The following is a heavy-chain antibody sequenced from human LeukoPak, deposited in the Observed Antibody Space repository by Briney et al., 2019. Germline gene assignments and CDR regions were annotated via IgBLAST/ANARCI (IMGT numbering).Heavy chain of an antibody. CDR3: VRDGWNDDY. Sequence: GGSLRLSCAASGFTFSSYSMTWVRQAPGRGLEWVSSISSSSSYIYYADSLKGRFTISRDNAKNSLYLQMNSLRAEDTAVYYCVRDGWNDDYWGQGTLVAVSS. D-gene: IGHD1-1*01. J-gene: IGHJ4*02. V-gene: IGHV3-21*01. CDR1: GFTFSSYS. CDR2: ISSSSSYI.